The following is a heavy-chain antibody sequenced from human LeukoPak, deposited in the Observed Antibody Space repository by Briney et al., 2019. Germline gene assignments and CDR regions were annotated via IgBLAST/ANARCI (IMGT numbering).Heavy chain of an antibody. D-gene: IGHD2-15*01. CDR1: GGSISSGGYS. Sequence: SETLSLTCAVSGGSISSGGYSWSWIRQPPGKGLEWIGYIYHSGSTYYNPSLKSRVTISVDRSKNQFSLKLSSVTAADTAVYYCARGNAAYFDYWGQGTLVTVSS. J-gene: IGHJ4*02. CDR3: ARGNAAYFDY. V-gene: IGHV4-30-2*01. CDR2: IYHSGST.